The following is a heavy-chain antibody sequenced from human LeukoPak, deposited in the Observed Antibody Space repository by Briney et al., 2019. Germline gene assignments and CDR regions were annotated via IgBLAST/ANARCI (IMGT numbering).Heavy chain of an antibody. CDR3: AKDVERWLQFRLAWDI. V-gene: IGHV3-30*18. J-gene: IGHJ3*02. CDR2: ISYDGSNK. Sequence: GGSLRLSCAASGFTFSSYGMHWVRQAPGKGLEWVAVISYDGSNKYYADSVKGRFTISRDNSKNTLYLQMNSLRAEDTAVYYCAKDVERWLQFRLAWDIRGQGTMVTVSS. D-gene: IGHD5-24*01. CDR1: GFTFSSYG.